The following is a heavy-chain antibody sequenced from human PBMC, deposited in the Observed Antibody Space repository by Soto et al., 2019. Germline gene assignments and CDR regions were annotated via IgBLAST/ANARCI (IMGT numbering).Heavy chain of an antibody. Sequence: QVQLVQSGAEVKKPGASVKVSCKASGYTFTSYGISWVRQAPGQGLEWMGWISAYNGNTNYAQKLQGRVTMTTDTSTSTAYMELRSLRSDDTAVYYCARARKRTSPSDGSGSRGFDPWGQGTLVTVSS. J-gene: IGHJ5*02. CDR2: ISAYNGNT. V-gene: IGHV1-18*04. CDR1: GYTFTSYG. CDR3: ARARKRTSPSDGSGSRGFDP. D-gene: IGHD3-22*01.